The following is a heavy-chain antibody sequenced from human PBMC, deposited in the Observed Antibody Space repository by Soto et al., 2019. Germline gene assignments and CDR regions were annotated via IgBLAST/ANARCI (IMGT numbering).Heavy chain of an antibody. Sequence: PGGSLRLSCAASGFIFSSFNMNWIRQAPGRGLEFVSYMSITGDRYYADSVRGRFTVSRDNAENSLFLQMNSLGDEDTAVYYCVRDHMWAFDYWGQGILVTVS. V-gene: IGHV3-48*02. D-gene: IGHD1-26*01. CDR3: VRDHMWAFDY. CDR1: GFIFSSFN. J-gene: IGHJ4*02. CDR2: MSITGDR.